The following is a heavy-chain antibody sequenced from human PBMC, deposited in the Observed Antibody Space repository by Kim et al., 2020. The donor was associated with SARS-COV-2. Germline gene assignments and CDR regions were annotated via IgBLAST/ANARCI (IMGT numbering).Heavy chain of an antibody. CDR3: VRDGSSTDY. CDR2: GTT. Sequence: GTTFYAESVKGRFPISRDDSKNTLFLHMNSLRAEDTALYYCVRDGSSTDYWGQGTLVTVSS. J-gene: IGHJ4*02. V-gene: IGHV3-53*01.